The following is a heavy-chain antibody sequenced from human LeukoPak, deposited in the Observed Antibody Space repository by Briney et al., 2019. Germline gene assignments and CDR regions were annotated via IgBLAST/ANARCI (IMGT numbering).Heavy chain of an antibody. CDR1: GGSISSYS. CDR3: ARVGYSSSCFDY. V-gene: IGHV4-59*01. Sequence: SETLSLTCTVSGGSISSYSWSWIRQPPGKGLGWIGYISYSGSTNYNPSLKSRVTISVDTSKSQFSLKLSSVTAADTAVYYCARVGYSSSCFDYWGQGTLVTVSS. J-gene: IGHJ4*02. CDR2: ISYSGST. D-gene: IGHD6-13*01.